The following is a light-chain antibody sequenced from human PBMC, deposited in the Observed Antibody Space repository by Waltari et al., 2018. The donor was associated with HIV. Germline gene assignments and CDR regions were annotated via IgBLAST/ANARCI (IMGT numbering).Light chain of an antibody. CDR1: SSDVGGYDY. CDR3: SSYTSGSTPVV. V-gene: IGLV2-14*01. J-gene: IGLJ3*02. CDR2: EVS. Sequence: QSALTQPASVSGSRGQSITISCTGTSSDVGGYDYVSWYQQHPGQAPKLMIYEVSKRPSGVASRFSGSKSGNTASLTISGLQAEDEADYYCSSYTSGSTPVVFGGGTKLTV.